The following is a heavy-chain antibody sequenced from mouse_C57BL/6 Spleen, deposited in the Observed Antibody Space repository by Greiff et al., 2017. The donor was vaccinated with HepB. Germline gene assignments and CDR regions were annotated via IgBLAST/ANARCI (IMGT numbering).Heavy chain of an antibody. CDR2: IDPSDSYT. CDR3: ARSSQGY. CDR1: GYTFTSYW. V-gene: IGHV1-50*01. J-gene: IGHJ2*01. Sequence: QVQLQQPGAELVKPGASVKLSCKASGYTFTSYWMQWVKQRPGQGLEWIGEIDPSDSYTNYNQKFKGKATLPVDTSSSTAYMQLSSLTSEDSAVYYCARSSQGYWGQGTTLTVSS.